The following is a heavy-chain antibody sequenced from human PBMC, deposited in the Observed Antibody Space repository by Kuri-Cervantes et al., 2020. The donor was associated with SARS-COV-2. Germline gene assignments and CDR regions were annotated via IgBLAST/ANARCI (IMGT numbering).Heavy chain of an antibody. CDR2: IYHSGST. J-gene: IGHJ6*03. CDR3: ARAAGDQGEYYYYYYMDV. V-gene: IGHV4-38-2*02. Sequence: SETLSLTCTVSGGSISGHSWIWIRQPPGKGLEWIGSIYHSGSTYYNPSLKSRVTISVDTSKNQFSLKLSSVTAADTAVYYCARAAGDQGEYYYYYYMDVWGKGTTVTVSS. CDR1: GGSISGHS. D-gene: IGHD7-27*01.